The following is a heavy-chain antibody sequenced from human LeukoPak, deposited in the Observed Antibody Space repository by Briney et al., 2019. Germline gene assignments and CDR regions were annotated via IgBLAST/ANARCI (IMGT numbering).Heavy chain of an antibody. CDR1: GLIFSSYS. D-gene: IGHD3-3*01. Sequence: GGSLRLSCAASGLIFSSYSMNWVRQAPGKGLEWVSSISSSSSYIYYADSVKGRFTISRDNAKNSLYLQMNSLRAEDTAVYYCARDQGPLEWLSHFDYWGQGTLVTLSS. J-gene: IGHJ4*02. CDR2: ISSSSSYI. V-gene: IGHV3-21*01. CDR3: ARDQGPLEWLSHFDY.